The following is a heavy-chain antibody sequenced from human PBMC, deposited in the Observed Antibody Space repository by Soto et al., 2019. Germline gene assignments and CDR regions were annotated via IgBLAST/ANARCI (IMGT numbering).Heavy chain of an antibody. CDR3: ARETLKVRYFGTDRPGWFDP. Sequence: PSETLSLTCTVSGGSISSGDYYWSWIRQPPGKGLEWIGYIYYSGSTYYNPSLKSRVTISVDTSKNQFSLKLSSVTAADTAVYYCARETLKVRYFGTDRPGWFDPWGQGTPVTVSS. V-gene: IGHV4-30-4*01. CDR1: GGSISSGDYY. CDR2: IYYSGST. D-gene: IGHD3-9*01. J-gene: IGHJ5*02.